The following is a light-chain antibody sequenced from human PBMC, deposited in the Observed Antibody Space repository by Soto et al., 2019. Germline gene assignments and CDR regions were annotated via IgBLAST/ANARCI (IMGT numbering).Light chain of an antibody. V-gene: IGLV2-14*02. CDR2: EVS. Sequence: QSALTQPASVSGSPGQSITISCTGTSSDVGSYNLVSWYQQPPGEAPKLMIYEVSNRPSGVSNRFSGSKSGNTASLTISGLQAEDEADYYCSSYTSSSTLVFGGGTKLTVL. J-gene: IGLJ3*02. CDR1: SSDVGSYNL. CDR3: SSYTSSSTLV.